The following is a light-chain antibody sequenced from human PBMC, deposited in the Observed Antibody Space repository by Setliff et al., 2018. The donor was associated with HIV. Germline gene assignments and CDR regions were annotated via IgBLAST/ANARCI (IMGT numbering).Light chain of an antibody. CDR1: SSDVGRYNY. J-gene: IGLJ1*01. Sequence: QSVLAQPRSVSGSPGQSVTISCTGTSSDVGRYNYVSWYQHHPGKDPKLIIYDVTKRPSGVPDRFSGSKSGNTASLTISGLQAEDEADYYCCSYAYHSYVFGTGTKVTVL. CDR3: CSYAYHSYV. V-gene: IGLV2-11*01. CDR2: DVT.